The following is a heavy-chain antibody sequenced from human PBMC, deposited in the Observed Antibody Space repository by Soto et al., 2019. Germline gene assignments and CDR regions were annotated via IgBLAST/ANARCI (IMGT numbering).Heavy chain of an antibody. CDR2: SSPRGDTI. J-gene: IGHJ4*02. CDR1: GFSLANYP. V-gene: IGHV3-48*02. CDR3: AKGPHTNVGWPYYFES. D-gene: IGHD6-19*01. Sequence: GGSLRLSCVASGFSLANYPMNWVRQTPGKGLEWISYSSPRGDTIYYADSVEGRFTISRDNARNSLSLHTSSLRDEDSALYYCAKGPHTNVGWPYYFESWGQGVPVTVSS.